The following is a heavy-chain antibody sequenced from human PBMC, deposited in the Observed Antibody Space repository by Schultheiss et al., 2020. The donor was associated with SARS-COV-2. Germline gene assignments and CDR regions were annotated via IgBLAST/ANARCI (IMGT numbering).Heavy chain of an antibody. J-gene: IGHJ3*02. V-gene: IGHV1-69*04. CDR1: GGTFSSYA. CDR2: IIPILGIA. CDR3: ARGTNHAFDI. Sequence: SVKVSCKASGGTFSSYAISWVRQAPGQGLELMGRIIPILGIANYAQKFQGRVTITADKSTSTAYMELSSLRSEDTAVYYCARGTNHAFDIWGQGTMVTVSS.